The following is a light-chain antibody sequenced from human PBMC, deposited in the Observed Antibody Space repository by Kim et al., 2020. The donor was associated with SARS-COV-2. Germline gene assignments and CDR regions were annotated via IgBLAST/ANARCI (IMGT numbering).Light chain of an antibody. CDR2: GKN. J-gene: IGLJ1*01. Sequence: LGQTVRITCQGDSLRSYCASWYQQKPGQAPVLVIYGKNNRPSGIPDRFSGSSSGNTASLTITGAQAEDEADYYCNSRDSSGNHLRVFGTGTKVTVL. CDR3: NSRDSSGNHLRV. V-gene: IGLV3-19*01. CDR1: SLRSYC.